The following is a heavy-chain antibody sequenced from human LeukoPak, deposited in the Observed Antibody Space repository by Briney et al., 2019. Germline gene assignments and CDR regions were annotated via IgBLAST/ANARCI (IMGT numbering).Heavy chain of an antibody. V-gene: IGHV4-59*01. CDR2: IYYSGGT. CDR1: GGSISSYY. D-gene: IGHD3-22*01. Sequence: KPSEPLSLTCTVSGGSISSYYWSWIRQPPGKGLEWIGYIYYSGGTNYNPSLKSRVTISIGTSKNPFSLKLSSVTAADTAVYYCARGGYGAYFDYWGQGTLVTVSS. J-gene: IGHJ4*02. CDR3: ARGGYGAYFDY.